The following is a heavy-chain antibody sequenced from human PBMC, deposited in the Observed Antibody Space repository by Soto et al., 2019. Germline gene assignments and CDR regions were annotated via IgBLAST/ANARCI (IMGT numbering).Heavy chain of an antibody. CDR1: GFTFSSYG. Sequence: QVQLVESGGGVVQPGRSLRLSCAASGFTFSSYGMHWVRQAPGKGLEWVAVIWYDGSNKYYADSVKGRFTISRDNSKNTLYLQMNSLRAEDTAVYYCARGDVIRFLEWLTPHHLDYWGQGTLVTVSS. D-gene: IGHD3-3*01. CDR3: ARGDVIRFLEWLTPHHLDY. CDR2: IWYDGSNK. J-gene: IGHJ4*02. V-gene: IGHV3-33*01.